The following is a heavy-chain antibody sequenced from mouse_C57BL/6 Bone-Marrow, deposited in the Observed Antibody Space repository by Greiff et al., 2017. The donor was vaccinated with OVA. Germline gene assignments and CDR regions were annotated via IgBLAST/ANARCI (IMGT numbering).Heavy chain of an antibody. Sequence: VKLPESGPGLVAPSQSLSITCTVSGFSLTSSGVSWVRPPPGKGLGWLGVIWGDGSTNYHSALISRLSISKDNSKGQVFLKLNSLQTDDTATYYCAKWLPWFAYWGQGTLVTVSA. CDR3: AKWLPWFAY. CDR1: GFSLTSSG. V-gene: IGHV2-3*01. D-gene: IGHD2-2*01. CDR2: IWGDGST. J-gene: IGHJ3*01.